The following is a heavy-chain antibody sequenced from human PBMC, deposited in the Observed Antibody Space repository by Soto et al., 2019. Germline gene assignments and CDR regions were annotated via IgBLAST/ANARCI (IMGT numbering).Heavy chain of an antibody. CDR3: ARERSRGYYPHYDMDV. V-gene: IGHV3-30-3*01. D-gene: IGHD3-22*01. CDR1: KFTFSSYP. J-gene: IGHJ6*02. CDR2: ISFDGSNQ. Sequence: QVQLVESGGGVVQPGRSLRLSCGASKFTFSSYPMHWVRQAPGKGLECVALISFDGSNQYYADSVKGRFTISRDNSRTTLYLQMTGLRAGDTAVYFCARERSRGYYPHYDMDVWGQGTTVTVSS.